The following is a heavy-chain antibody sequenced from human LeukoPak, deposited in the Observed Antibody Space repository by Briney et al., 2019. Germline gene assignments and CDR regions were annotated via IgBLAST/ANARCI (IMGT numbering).Heavy chain of an antibody. CDR2: IYDSGNT. CDR3: ARASSGTYYTFDY. Sequence: SETLSLTCTVSGGSISSYYWSWIRQPPGKGLEWIGYIYDSGNTNYNPSLKSRVTISVDTSKNQFSLKLSSVTAADTAVYYCARASSGTYYTFDYWGQGTLVTVSS. D-gene: IGHD3-10*01. CDR1: GGSISSYY. V-gene: IGHV4-59*13. J-gene: IGHJ4*02.